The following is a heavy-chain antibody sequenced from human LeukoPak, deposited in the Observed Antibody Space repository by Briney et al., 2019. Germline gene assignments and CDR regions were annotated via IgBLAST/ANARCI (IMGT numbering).Heavy chain of an antibody. Sequence: SETLSLTCAVYGGSFSGYYWSWIRQPPGKGLEWIGDINHSGSTNYNPSLKSRVTISVDTSKNHFSLKLSSVTAADTAMYYCASRFTMPLIRGAFDIWGQGTMVIVSS. CDR1: GGSFSGYY. V-gene: IGHV4-34*01. CDR2: INHSGST. D-gene: IGHD3-10*01. CDR3: ASRFTMPLIRGAFDI. J-gene: IGHJ3*02.